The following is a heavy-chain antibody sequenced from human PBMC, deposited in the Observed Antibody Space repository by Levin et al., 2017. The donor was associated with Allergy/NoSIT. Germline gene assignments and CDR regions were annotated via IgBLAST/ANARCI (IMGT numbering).Heavy chain of an antibody. D-gene: IGHD2-8*01. CDR1: GGSIRNYY. J-gene: IGHJ4*02. Sequence: SQTLSLTCIVSGGSIRNYYWSWLRQPPGKGLEWVGYIYESGSTNYSPSLKSRVTISMDKSKNQFSLKLTSVTAADTGVYYCARWGAGGYSTERTFDYWGPGTLVTVSS. V-gene: IGHV4-59*01. CDR3: ARWGAGGYSTERTFDY. CDR2: IYESGST.